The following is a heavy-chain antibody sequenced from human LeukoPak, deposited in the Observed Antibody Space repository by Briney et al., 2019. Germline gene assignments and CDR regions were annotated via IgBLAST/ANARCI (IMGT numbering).Heavy chain of an antibody. D-gene: IGHD6-19*01. CDR2: ISSSSSTM. Sequence: GGSLRLSCAASGFTFSSYAMNWVRQAPGKGLEWVSYISSSSSTMYYADSVKGRFTISRDNAKNSLYLQMNSLRAEDTAVYYCARESVAGGGVYFDYWGQGTLVTVSS. CDR1: GFTFSSYA. CDR3: ARESVAGGGVYFDY. V-gene: IGHV3-48*01. J-gene: IGHJ4*02.